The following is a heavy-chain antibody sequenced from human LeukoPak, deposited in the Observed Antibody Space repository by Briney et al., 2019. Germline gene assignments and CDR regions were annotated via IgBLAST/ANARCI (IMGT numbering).Heavy chain of an antibody. CDR2: IYYSGST. V-gene: IGHV4-59*01. CDR1: GGSISSYY. D-gene: IGHD2-15*01. J-gene: IGHJ4*02. Sequence: SETLSLTCTVSGGSISSYYWSWIRQPPGKGLEWIGYIYYSGSTKYNPSLKSRVAISVDTSKNQFSLKLSSVTAADTAVYYCARRYCSGGSCFYFYFDYWGQGTLVTVSS. CDR3: ARRYCSGGSCFYFYFDY.